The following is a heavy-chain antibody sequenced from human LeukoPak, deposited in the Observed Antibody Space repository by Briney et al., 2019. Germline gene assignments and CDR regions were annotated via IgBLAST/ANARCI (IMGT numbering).Heavy chain of an antibody. D-gene: IGHD3-22*01. CDR2: IYHSGST. CDR1: GYSISSGYY. V-gene: IGHV4-38-2*01. CDR3: ARVSDYYYDSSGYYQDYFDY. J-gene: IGHJ4*02. Sequence: PSETLSLTCAVSGYSISSGYYWGWIRQPPGKGLEWIGSIYHSGSTYYNPSLKSRVTIPVDTSKNQFSLKLSSVTAADTAVYYCARVSDYYYDSSGYYQDYFDYWGQGTLVTVSS.